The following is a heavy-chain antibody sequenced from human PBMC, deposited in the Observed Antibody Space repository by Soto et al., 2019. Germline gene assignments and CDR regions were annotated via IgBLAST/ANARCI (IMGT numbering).Heavy chain of an antibody. J-gene: IGHJ5*02. CDR3: ARTVKTITMIRFDP. V-gene: IGHV4-59*01. CDR1: GGSISSYY. D-gene: IGHD3-22*01. Sequence: QVQLQESGPGLVKPSETLSLTCTVSGGSISSYYWSWIRQPPGKGLEWIGYIYYSGSTNYNPSLKSRVTISVDTSKNQFSLKLSSVTAADTAVYYCARTVKTITMIRFDPRGQGTLVTVSS. CDR2: IYYSGST.